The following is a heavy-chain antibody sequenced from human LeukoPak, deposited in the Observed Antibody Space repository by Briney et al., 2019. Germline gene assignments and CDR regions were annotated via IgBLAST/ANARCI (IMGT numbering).Heavy chain of an antibody. Sequence: GRSLRLSCAASGFTFSNAWMSWVRQAPGKGLEWVSAISGSGGSTYYADSVKGRFTISRDNSKNTLYLQMNSLRAEDTAVYYCAKDLLAYCGGDCYPDYWGQGTLVTVSS. D-gene: IGHD2-21*02. CDR1: GFTFSNAW. J-gene: IGHJ4*02. CDR3: AKDLLAYCGGDCYPDY. V-gene: IGHV3-23*01. CDR2: ISGSGGST.